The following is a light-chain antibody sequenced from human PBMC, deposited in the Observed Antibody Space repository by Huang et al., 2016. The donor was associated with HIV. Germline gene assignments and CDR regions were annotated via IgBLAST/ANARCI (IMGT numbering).Light chain of an antibody. CDR3: MQGTHWPPYT. J-gene: IGKJ2*01. CDR2: KVS. CDR1: QSLVHSDGNTY. Sequence: DVVMTQSPLFLPVTLGQPASISCRSSQSLVHSDGNTYLTWFQHRPGQSPRGLLYKVSNRDSGVPDRFSGSGSGTDFTLKISRVEAEDLGVYYCMQGTHWPPYTFGQRTKLEIK. V-gene: IGKV2-30*02.